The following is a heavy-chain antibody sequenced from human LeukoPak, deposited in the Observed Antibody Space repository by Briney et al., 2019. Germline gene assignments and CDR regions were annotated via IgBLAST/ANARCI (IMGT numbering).Heavy chain of an antibody. CDR2: IFYDGSNK. D-gene: IGHD5-18*01. CDR3: AKDYGYSYGYGGSY. J-gene: IGHJ4*02. V-gene: IGHV3-33*06. CDR1: RFTFSSYG. Sequence: GGSLRLSCAASRFTFSSYGMHWVRQAPGMGLEWVAVIFYDGSNKYYADSVKGRFTISRDNSKNTLYLQMNSLRAEDTAVYYCAKDYGYSYGYGGSYWGQGTLVTVSS.